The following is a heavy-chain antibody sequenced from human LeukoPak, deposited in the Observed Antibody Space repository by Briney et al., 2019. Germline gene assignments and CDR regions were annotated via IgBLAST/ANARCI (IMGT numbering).Heavy chain of an antibody. CDR2: INQDGGQK. Sequence: GGSLRLSCAASGFTFSSYWMSWVRQAPGKGLEWVANINQDGGQKYYVDSVKGRFTISRDHAKNSLYLQMNSLRAEDTALYYCARDEGFGDPTGGAFDIWGQGTMVTVSS. CDR3: ARDEGFGDPTGGAFDI. D-gene: IGHD3-10*01. V-gene: IGHV3-7*05. J-gene: IGHJ3*02. CDR1: GFTFSSYW.